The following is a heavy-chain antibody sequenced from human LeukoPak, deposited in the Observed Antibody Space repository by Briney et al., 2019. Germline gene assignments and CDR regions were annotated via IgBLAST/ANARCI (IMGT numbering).Heavy chain of an antibody. CDR1: GFTFSSYG. Sequence: PGGSLRLSCAASGFTFSSYGMHWVRQAPGKGLEWVAVISYDGSNKYYADSVKGRFTISRDNSKNTLYLQMNSLRAEDTAVYYCAKTGYADYGDYLFDYWGQGTLVTVSS. D-gene: IGHD4-17*01. J-gene: IGHJ4*02. CDR2: ISYDGSNK. V-gene: IGHV3-30*18. CDR3: AKTGYADYGDYLFDY.